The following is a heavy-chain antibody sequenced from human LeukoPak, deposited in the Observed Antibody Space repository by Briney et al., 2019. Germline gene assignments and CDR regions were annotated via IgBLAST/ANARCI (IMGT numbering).Heavy chain of an antibody. J-gene: IGHJ6*02. Sequence: PGGSLRLSCAASGFIFSKSWMSWVRQAPGKGLEWVANMNGDGSVKDYVDSVKGRFTISRDNARQSLYLQMSDLRAEDTAVYYCATYTHWVAGDVWGQGTTVTASS. CDR1: GFIFSKSW. CDR2: MNGDGSVK. D-gene: IGHD3-16*01. CDR3: ATYTHWVAGDV. V-gene: IGHV3-7*01.